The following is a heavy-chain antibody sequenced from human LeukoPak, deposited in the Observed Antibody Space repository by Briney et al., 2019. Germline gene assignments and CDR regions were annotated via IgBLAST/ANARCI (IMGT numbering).Heavy chain of an antibody. CDR1: GFTFSSYG. D-gene: IGHD3-10*01. V-gene: IGHV3-30*02. Sequence: PGGSLRLSCAASGFTFSSYGMHWVRQAPGKGLEWVAFIRYDGSNEYYADSVKGRFTISRDNSKNTLYLQMNSLRAEDTAVYYCAKGVTMVRGFDYWGQGTLVTVSS. CDR2: IRYDGSNE. J-gene: IGHJ4*02. CDR3: AKGVTMVRGFDY.